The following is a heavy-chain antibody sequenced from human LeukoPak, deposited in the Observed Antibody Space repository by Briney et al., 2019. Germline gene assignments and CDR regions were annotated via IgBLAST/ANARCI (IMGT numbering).Heavy chain of an antibody. CDR2: IYPGDSDT. CDR1: GYSFTSYW. Sequence: PGESLKISCKGSGYSFTSYWIGWVRQMPRKGLEWMGIIYPGDSDTRYSPSFQGQVTISADKSISTAYLQWSSLKASDTAMYYCARVLVSGGNSRSFVYWGQGTLVTVSS. J-gene: IGHJ4*02. D-gene: IGHD4-23*01. CDR3: ARVLVSGGNSRSFVY. V-gene: IGHV5-51*01.